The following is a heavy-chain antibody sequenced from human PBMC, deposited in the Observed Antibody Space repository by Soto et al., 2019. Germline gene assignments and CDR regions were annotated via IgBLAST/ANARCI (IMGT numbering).Heavy chain of an antibody. Sequence: GGSLRLSCAASGFTFSSYAMHWVRQAPGKGLEWVAAISNGGGHTYYADTVKGRFTISRDNSKNTLYLQMNSLRAEDTAVYYCAKDRWEYYGSGSYYKPPRSPYDYWGQGTLVTVSS. CDR1: GFTFSSYA. J-gene: IGHJ4*02. V-gene: IGHV3-30-3*01. D-gene: IGHD3-10*01. CDR3: AKDRWEYYGSGSYYKPPRSPYDY. CDR2: ISNGGGHT.